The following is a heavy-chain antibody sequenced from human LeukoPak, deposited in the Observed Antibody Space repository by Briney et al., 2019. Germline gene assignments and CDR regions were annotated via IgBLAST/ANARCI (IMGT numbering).Heavy chain of an antibody. Sequence: ASVKVSCKTSGYTFTGYYMHWVRQAPGQGLEWMGWINPSSGVTNYAQKFQGRVTMTRDTSISTAYMELSRLTSDDTAVYHCAPTNSNWYYFDYWGQGTLVTVSS. V-gene: IGHV1-2*02. CDR3: APTNSNWYYFDY. CDR2: INPSSGVT. CDR1: GYTFTGYY. J-gene: IGHJ4*02. D-gene: IGHD6-13*01.